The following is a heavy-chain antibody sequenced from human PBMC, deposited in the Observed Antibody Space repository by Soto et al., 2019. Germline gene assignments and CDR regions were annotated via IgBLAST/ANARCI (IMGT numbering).Heavy chain of an antibody. Sequence: PSETLSLTCTVSGGSLGSAGYSWGWIRQHPGKGLEWIGSIYYSGTTFYTPSLKSRVTISVDTSNNQFSLRLTSVTAADTAVYYCARAYYDILTAYFDYWGQGTLVTVSS. J-gene: IGHJ4*02. CDR2: IYYSGTT. CDR1: GGSLGSAGYS. V-gene: IGHV4-31*03. D-gene: IGHD3-9*01. CDR3: ARAYYDILTAYFDY.